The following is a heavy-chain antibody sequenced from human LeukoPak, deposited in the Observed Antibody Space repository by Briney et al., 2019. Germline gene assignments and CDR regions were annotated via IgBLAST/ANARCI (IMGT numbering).Heavy chain of an antibody. J-gene: IGHJ3*02. CDR1: GFTFSSYS. CDR3: ARDARDILTGMGDAFDI. Sequence: PGGSLRLSCAVSGFTFSSYSMNWVRQAPGKGLEWVSYISSSSSTIYYADSVKGRFTISRDKAKNSLYLQMNSLRDEDTAVYYCARDARDILTGMGDAFDIWGQGTMVTVSS. V-gene: IGHV3-48*02. D-gene: IGHD3-9*01. CDR2: ISSSSSTI.